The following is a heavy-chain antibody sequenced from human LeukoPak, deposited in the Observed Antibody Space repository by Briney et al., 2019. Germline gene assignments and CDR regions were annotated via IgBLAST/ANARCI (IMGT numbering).Heavy chain of an antibody. D-gene: IGHD4-11*01. CDR3: ARDEVTSATYYLDS. CDR1: GASINTGSHY. V-gene: IGHV4-61*02. J-gene: IGHJ4*02. CDR2: VYTKGGT. Sequence: SQTLSLTCTVSGASINTGSHYWSWIRQPAGKGLEWIGRVYTKGGTNYNPSLKSRVTISLDPSKNQLSLKLASVTAADTAVYYCARDEVTSATYYLDSWGQGTLVAVSS.